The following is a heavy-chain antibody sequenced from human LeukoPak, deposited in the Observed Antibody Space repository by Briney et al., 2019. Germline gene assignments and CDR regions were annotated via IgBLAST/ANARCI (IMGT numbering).Heavy chain of an antibody. V-gene: IGHV1-18*01. CDR1: GYTFTSYG. J-gene: IGHJ6*02. CDR3: ARERGYSGSEGYSYGMDV. Sequence: ASVKVSCKAIGYTFTSYGFSWVRQAPGQGLEWMAWSSAYNGNINYAQKFQGRVTMTTDTSTRTVYMELRSLRSDDTAVYYCARERGYSGSEGYSYGMDVWGQGTTVIVSS. CDR2: SSAYNGNI. D-gene: IGHD5-12*01.